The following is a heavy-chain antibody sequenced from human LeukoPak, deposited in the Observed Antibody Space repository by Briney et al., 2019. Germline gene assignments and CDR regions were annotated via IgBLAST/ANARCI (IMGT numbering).Heavy chain of an antibody. J-gene: IGHJ4*02. CDR1: GFTFSSYA. CDR2: ISYDGSNK. V-gene: IGHV3-30-3*01. CDR3: ARDRYGSGNNDY. Sequence: PGGSLRLSCAAPGFTFSSYAMHWVRQAPGKGLEWVAVISYDGSNKYYADSVKGRFTISRDNSKNTLYLQMNSLRAEDTAVYCCARDRYGSGNNDYWGQGTLVTVSP. D-gene: IGHD3-10*01.